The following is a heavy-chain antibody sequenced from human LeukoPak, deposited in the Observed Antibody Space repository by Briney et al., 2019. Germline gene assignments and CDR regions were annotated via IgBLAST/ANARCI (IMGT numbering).Heavy chain of an antibody. D-gene: IGHD5-12*01. V-gene: IGHV3-48*01. CDR2: IGSSSSTI. CDR1: GLPFGGLS. CDR3: ARDCVEYSGYDLYYFDY. J-gene: IGHJ4*02. Sequence: GGSLELSLEALGLPFGGLSLNWFGKVPGKGLGGVSSIGSSSSTIYYADSVKGRFTISRDNAKNSLYLQMNSLRAEDTAVYYCARDCVEYSGYDLYYFDYWGQGTLVTVSS.